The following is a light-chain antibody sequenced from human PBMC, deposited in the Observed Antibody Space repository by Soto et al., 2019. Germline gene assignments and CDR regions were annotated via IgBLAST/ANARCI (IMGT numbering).Light chain of an antibody. Sequence: ELVLTQSPGTLSLSPGARATLSCRASQSVSSSYLAWYQHKPGQAPRLPIYGASSRATCIPDRFSGSGSGTDFTLTISRLEPEEFAAYDCPQYGSSPLTFGGGTKVESK. CDR3: PQYGSSPLT. V-gene: IGKV3-20*01. J-gene: IGKJ4*01. CDR2: GAS. CDR1: QSVSSSY.